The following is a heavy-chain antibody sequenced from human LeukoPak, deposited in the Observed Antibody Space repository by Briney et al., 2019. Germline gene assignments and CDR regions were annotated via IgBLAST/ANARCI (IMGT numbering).Heavy chain of an antibody. J-gene: IGHJ4*02. Sequence: ASVKVSCKASGGTFSSYAINWVRQAPGQGLEWMGGIIPIFGTANYAQKFQGRVMITAVESMSTAYMELSSLRSEDTAVYYCAREDRVAGTCPAYWGQGTLVTVSS. CDR1: GGTFSSYA. CDR2: IIPIFGTA. V-gene: IGHV1-69*13. D-gene: IGHD6-19*01. CDR3: AREDRVAGTCPAY.